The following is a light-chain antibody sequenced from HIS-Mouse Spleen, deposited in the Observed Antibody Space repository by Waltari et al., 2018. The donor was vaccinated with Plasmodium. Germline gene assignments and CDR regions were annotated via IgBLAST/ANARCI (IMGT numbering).Light chain of an antibody. CDR3: YSTDSSGNHRV. CDR1: ALPKKY. V-gene: IGLV3-10*01. CDR2: EDS. J-gene: IGLJ3*02. Sequence: SYELTQPPSVSVSPGQTARITCSGHALPKKYAYWYQQKSGHAPVLVIYEDSKRPSGIPERVSGASSGTMATLTISGAQVEDEAVYYCYSTDSSGNHRVFGGGTKLTVL.